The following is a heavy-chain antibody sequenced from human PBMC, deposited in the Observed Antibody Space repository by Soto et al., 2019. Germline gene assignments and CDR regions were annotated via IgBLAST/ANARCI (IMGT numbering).Heavy chain of an antibody. CDR1: GFTFRSYW. CDR3: TRAPIELWFRFDF. D-gene: IGHD3-10*01. J-gene: IGHJ4*02. V-gene: IGHV3-74*01. CDR2: INPDGSST. Sequence: EVQLVESGGDLVQPGGSLRLSCAASGFTFRSYWIHWVRQVPGKGLLWVSRINPDGSSTNYADSVKGRFTISRDNAKNTVYLQMDSLRADDTSVYYCTRAPIELWFRFDFWGQGTLVTVSS.